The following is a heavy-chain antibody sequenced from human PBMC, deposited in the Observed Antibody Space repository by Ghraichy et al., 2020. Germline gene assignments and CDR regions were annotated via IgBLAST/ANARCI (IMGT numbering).Heavy chain of an antibody. Sequence: SETLSLTCSVSGDSISSVTYFWNWIRQPAGKGLQLIGRISARGTTNYTPSLKSRLTFSMDTSKNQFSLKLSSVTAADTAVYYCARAGSSNFDPVDRWGQGTLVTVSS. J-gene: IGHJ5*02. V-gene: IGHV4-61*02. CDR1: GDSISSVTYF. CDR3: ARAGSSNFDPVDR. CDR2: ISARGTT. D-gene: IGHD4-11*01.